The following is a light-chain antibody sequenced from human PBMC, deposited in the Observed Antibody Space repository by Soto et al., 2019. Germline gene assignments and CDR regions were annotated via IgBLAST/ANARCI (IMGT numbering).Light chain of an antibody. CDR1: QSVSSTY. CDR2: GAS. J-gene: IGKJ2*01. CDR3: HQYGSSSYT. Sequence: EIVLTQSPGTLSLSPGERATLSCRASQSVSSTYLAWYQHKPGQPPRLLIYGASSRATGIPDRFSGSGSGTDFTLTISRLEPEDFAIYYCHQYGSSSYTFGQGTKLEIK. V-gene: IGKV3-20*01.